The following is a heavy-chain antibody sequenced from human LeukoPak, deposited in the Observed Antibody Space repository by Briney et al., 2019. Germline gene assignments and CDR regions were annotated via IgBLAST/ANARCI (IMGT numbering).Heavy chain of an antibody. Sequence: VSVKVSCKVSGYTLTELSMHWVRQAPGKGLEWMGGFDPEDGETIYAQKFQGRVTMTEDTSTDTAYMELSSLRSEDTAVYYCATGRGMTYDSSGYYFDYWGQGTLVTVSS. CDR2: FDPEDGET. V-gene: IGHV1-24*01. D-gene: IGHD3-22*01. J-gene: IGHJ4*02. CDR3: ATGRGMTYDSSGYYFDY. CDR1: GYTLTELS.